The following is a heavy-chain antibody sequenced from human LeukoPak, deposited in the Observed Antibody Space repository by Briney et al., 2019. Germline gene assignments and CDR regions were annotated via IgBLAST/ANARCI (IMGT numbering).Heavy chain of an antibody. V-gene: IGHV1-8*01. CDR3: ARDDRDSSGYFGTDY. CDR1: GYTFTNYD. J-gene: IGHJ4*02. D-gene: IGHD3-22*01. Sequence: ASVKVSCKVSGYTFTNYDINWVRQSTGQGLEWMGWMNPNSGNTGYAQKFQGRITMTRDTSINTAYMELSSLGSEDTAVYYCARDDRDSSGYFGTDYWGQGTLVTVSS. CDR2: MNPNSGNT.